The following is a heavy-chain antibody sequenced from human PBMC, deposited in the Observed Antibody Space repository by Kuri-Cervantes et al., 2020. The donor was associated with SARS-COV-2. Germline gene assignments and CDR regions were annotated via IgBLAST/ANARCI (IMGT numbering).Heavy chain of an antibody. Sequence: LEWVSLMRSTNSYIKYAASVKGRLTISSDNARRSLCLQMNGLRAEDTAVYYCARANYDFWSGYYPADYWGQGTLVTVSS. J-gene: IGHJ4*02. V-gene: IGHV3-21*01. CDR2: MRSTNSYI. D-gene: IGHD3-3*01. CDR3: ARANYDFWSGYYPADY.